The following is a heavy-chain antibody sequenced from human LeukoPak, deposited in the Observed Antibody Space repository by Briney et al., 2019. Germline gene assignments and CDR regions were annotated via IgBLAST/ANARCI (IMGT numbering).Heavy chain of an antibody. CDR2: ISSNGGST. D-gene: IGHD2-2*01. J-gene: IGHJ6*03. Sequence: GGSLRLSCAASGFTFSSYAMHWVRQAPGKGLEYVSAISSNGGSTYYANSVKGRFTISRDNSKNTLYLRMGSLRAEDMAVYYCAKDRRYCSSTSCHKDYYYYYMDVWGKGTTVTVSS. CDR3: AKDRRYCSSTSCHKDYYYYYMDV. CDR1: GFTFSSYA. V-gene: IGHV3-64*01.